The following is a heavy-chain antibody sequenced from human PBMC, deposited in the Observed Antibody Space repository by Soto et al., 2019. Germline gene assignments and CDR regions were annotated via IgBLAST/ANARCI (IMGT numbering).Heavy chain of an antibody. CDR2: IDPSDSYT. V-gene: IGHV5-10-1*01. CDR1: GYSFTSYW. Sequence: PGESLKISCKGSGYSFTSYWISWVRQMPGKGLEWMGRIDPSDSYTNYSPSFQGHVTISADKSISTAYLQWSSLKASDTAMYYCAVEGSTYCGGDCYEYYFDYWGQGTLVTVSS. D-gene: IGHD2-21*02. J-gene: IGHJ4*02. CDR3: AVEGSTYCGGDCYEYYFDY.